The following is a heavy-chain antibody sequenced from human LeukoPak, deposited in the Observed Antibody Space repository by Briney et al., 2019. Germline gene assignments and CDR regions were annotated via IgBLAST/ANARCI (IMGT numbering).Heavy chain of an antibody. CDR2: INPNSGGT. CDR3: ARTPPDAFDI. J-gene: IGHJ3*02. CDR1: GYIFTGYY. Sequence: GASVKVSCKASGYIFTGYYIHWVRHAPGQGLEWMGGINPNSGGTNYAQKFQGRVTMTRDTSISTAYMELSRLRSDDTAVYYRARTPPDAFDIWGQGTMVTVSS. V-gene: IGHV1-2*02.